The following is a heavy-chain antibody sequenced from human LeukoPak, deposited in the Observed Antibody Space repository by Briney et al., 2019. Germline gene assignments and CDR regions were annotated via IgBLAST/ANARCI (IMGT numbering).Heavy chain of an antibody. Sequence: GGSLRLSCAASGFTFSSYGMHWVRQAPGKGLEWVAFIRYDGSNKYYADSVKGRFTISRDNSKNTLYLQMNSLRAEDTAVYYCAKGFRNYYYYYYMDVWGKGTTVTVSS. CDR2: IRYDGSNK. J-gene: IGHJ6*03. CDR1: GFTFSSYG. CDR3: AKGFRNYYYYYYMDV. D-gene: IGHD1-14*01. V-gene: IGHV3-30*02.